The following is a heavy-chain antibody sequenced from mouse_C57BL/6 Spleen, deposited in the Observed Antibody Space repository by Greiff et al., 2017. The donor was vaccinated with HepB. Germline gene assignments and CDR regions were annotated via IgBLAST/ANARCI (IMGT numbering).Heavy chain of an antibody. V-gene: IGHV1-82*01. CDR3: AREGRPYYFDY. CDR2: IYPGDGDT. CDR1: GYSFSSSW. J-gene: IGHJ2*01. Sequence: QVQLQQSGPELVKPGASVKISCKASGYSFSSSWMNWVKQRPGKGLEWIGRIYPGDGDTNYNGKFKGKATLTADKSSSTAYMQLSSLTSEDSAVYFCAREGRPYYFDYWGQGTTLTVSS.